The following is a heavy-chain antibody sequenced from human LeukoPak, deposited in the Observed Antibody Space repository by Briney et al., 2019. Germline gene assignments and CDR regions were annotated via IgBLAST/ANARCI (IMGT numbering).Heavy chain of an antibody. CDR2: IRGSGGST. CDR1: GFTFSSYG. J-gene: IGHJ6*03. V-gene: IGHV3-23*01. CDR3: ARDGAVADKYYYYMDV. Sequence: GGSLRLSCAASGFTFSSYGMSWVRQAPGKGLEWVSAIRGSGGSTYYADSVKGRFTISRDNAKNSLYLQMNSLRAEDTAVYYCARDGAVADKYYYYMDVWGKGTTVTVSS. D-gene: IGHD6-19*01.